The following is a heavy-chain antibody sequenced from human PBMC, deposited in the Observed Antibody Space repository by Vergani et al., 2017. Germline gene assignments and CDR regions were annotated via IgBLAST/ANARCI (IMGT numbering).Heavy chain of an antibody. Sequence: EVQLVESGGGLVKPGGSLRLFCAASGFTFSSYSMNWVRQAPGKGLEWVSSISSSSSYIYYADSVKGRFTISRANAKNSLYRQMNSLRAEDTAVYYCAKWYYYDSSGYYPFGYWGQGTLVTVSS. V-gene: IGHV3-21*04. CDR1: GFTFSSYS. J-gene: IGHJ4*02. D-gene: IGHD3-22*01. CDR2: ISSSSSYI. CDR3: AKWYYYDSSGYYPFGY.